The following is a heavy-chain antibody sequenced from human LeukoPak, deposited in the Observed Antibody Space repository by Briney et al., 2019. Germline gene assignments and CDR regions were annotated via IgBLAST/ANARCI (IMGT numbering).Heavy chain of an antibody. D-gene: IGHD1-26*01. J-gene: IGHJ3*02. CDR1: GLTFSSYG. Sequence: PGRSLRLSCAASGLTFSSYGMHWVRQAPGKGLEWVAVIWYDGSNKYYADSVKGRFTISRDNSKNTLYLQMNSLRAEDTAVYYCARERWELRGRDAFDIWGQGTMVTVSS. V-gene: IGHV3-33*01. CDR3: ARERWELRGRDAFDI. CDR2: IWYDGSNK.